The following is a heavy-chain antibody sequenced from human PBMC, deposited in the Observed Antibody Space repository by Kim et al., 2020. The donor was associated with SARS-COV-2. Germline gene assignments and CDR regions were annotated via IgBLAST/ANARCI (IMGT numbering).Heavy chain of an antibody. CDR2: T. J-gene: IGHJ3*02. CDR3: ARDRGGGSLDI. Sequence: TSYTPSLKSRVTISVDTSKNQFSRKLSSGTAADTAVYYCARDRGGGSLDIWGQGTMVTVSS. D-gene: IGHD2-15*01. V-gene: IGHV4-39*07.